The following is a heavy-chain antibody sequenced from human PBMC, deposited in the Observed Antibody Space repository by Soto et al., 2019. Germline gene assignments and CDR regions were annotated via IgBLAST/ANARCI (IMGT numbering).Heavy chain of an antibody. J-gene: IGHJ6*02. CDR3: ARRRDYGRMDV. CDR1: GFSLSTSAVG. Sequence: QITVKESGPTLVKPTQTLTLTCTFSGFSLSTSAVGVGWIRQPPGKALEWLALIYGDDNKRYSPSLTSRLTITKDTSKNQVVFTMTNMDPVDTATYFCARRRDYGRMDVWGQGTTVTVSS. V-gene: IGHV2-5*02. D-gene: IGHD3-16*01. CDR2: IYGDDNK.